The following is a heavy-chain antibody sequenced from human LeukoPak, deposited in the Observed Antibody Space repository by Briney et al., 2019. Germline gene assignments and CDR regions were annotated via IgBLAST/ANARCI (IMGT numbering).Heavy chain of an antibody. Sequence: SQTLSLTCAISGDSVSSNSVTWNWIRQSPSRGLEWLGRTYYRSTWYSDYAVSVRGRITVNPDTSKNQFSLHLNSVTPEDTAVYYCARRLTQYDCFDPWGQGILVTVSS. J-gene: IGHJ5*02. CDR3: ARRLTQYDCFDP. V-gene: IGHV6-1*01. CDR2: TYYRSTWYS. D-gene: IGHD2-2*01. CDR1: GDSVSSNSVT.